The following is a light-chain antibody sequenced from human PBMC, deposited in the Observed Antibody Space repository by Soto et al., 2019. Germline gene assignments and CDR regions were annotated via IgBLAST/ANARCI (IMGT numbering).Light chain of an antibody. CDR1: QSVSSN. Sequence: EILLTQSPGTLSLSPWERATLSCIAIQSVSSNLAWYQQKPGQAPRLLIYGASTRATGIPIRFSGSGSGTEFTLTISSLQPEDFATYYCQQLNSYLYTFGQGTRLEIK. CDR3: QQLNSYLYT. V-gene: IGKV3-15*01. J-gene: IGKJ5*01. CDR2: GAS.